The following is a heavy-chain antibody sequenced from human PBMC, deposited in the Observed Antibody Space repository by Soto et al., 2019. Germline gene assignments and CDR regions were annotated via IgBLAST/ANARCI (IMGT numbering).Heavy chain of an antibody. Sequence: GGSLRLSCAASGFFFSGYAMHWVRQAPGKGLEWVAVISSDGNDKYYADSVKGRFTFSRDNSKNTVFLQMNSLRTEDTAVYYCATLPIGGIAARRGYYYGMDVWGHGTTVTVSS. J-gene: IGHJ6*02. CDR2: ISSDGNDK. CDR1: GFFFSGYA. CDR3: ATLPIGGIAARRGYYYGMDV. V-gene: IGHV3-30-3*01. D-gene: IGHD6-6*01.